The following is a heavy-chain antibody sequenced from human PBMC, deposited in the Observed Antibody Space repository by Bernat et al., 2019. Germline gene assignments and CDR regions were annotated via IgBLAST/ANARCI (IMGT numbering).Heavy chain of an antibody. D-gene: IGHD6-13*01. V-gene: IGHV3-30*18. CDR1: GFTFSSYG. CDR2: ISYDGSNK. J-gene: IGHJ5*02. Sequence: QVQLVESGGGVVQPGRSLRLSCAASGFTFSSYGMHWVRQAPGKGLEWVAVISYDGSNKYYADSVKGRCTISRDNSKKTLYLQMNSVGAEDTAVYYCGKAPGGQLVRGYNWFDPWGQGTLVTDSS. CDR3: GKAPGGQLVRGYNWFDP.